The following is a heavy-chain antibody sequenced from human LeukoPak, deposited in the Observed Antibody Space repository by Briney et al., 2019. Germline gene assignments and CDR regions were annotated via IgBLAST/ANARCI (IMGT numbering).Heavy chain of an antibody. CDR3: ARHPPTFGFDI. CDR2: IYYTGST. D-gene: IGHD3-3*01. Sequence: PSETLSLTCTVSGGXISSYYCSRIRQPPGKGLEWIAYIYYTGSTDYNPSLKSRVTISVDTSKNQFSLKLTSVTAADTAVYYCARHPPTFGFDIWGQGSMVTVSS. V-gene: IGHV4-59*08. CDR1: GGXISSYY. J-gene: IGHJ3*02.